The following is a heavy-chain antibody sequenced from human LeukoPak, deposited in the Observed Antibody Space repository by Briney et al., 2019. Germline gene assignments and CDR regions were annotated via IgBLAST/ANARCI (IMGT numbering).Heavy chain of an antibody. CDR3: ARGPLGMSALDI. CDR2: IGVAGDT. J-gene: IGHJ3*02. CDR1: GFTFSNYD. Sequence: PGGSLRLSCAASGFTFSNYDMHWVRQAAGKGLEWVSAIGVAGDTYYSGSVKGRFTISRENAKNSLFLQMNSLRAGDTAVYYCARGPLGMSALDIWGQGTMVTVSS. V-gene: IGHV3-13*01.